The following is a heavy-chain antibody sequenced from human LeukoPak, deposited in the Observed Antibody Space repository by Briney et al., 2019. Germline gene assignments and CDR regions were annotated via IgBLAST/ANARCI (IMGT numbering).Heavy chain of an antibody. D-gene: IGHD3-10*01. CDR1: GYTFTGYY. Sequence: ASVKVSCKASGYTFTGYYMHWVRQAPGQGLEWMGWINPNSGGTNYAQKFQGRVTMTRDTSISTAYMELSRLRSDDTAVYYCARGTDKDITMVRGVYYYYYGMDVWGQGTTVTVSS. V-gene: IGHV1-2*02. J-gene: IGHJ6*02. CDR3: ARGTDKDITMVRGVYYYYYGMDV. CDR2: INPNSGGT.